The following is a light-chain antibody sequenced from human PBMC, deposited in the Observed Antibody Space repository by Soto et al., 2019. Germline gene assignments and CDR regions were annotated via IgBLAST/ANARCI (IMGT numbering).Light chain of an antibody. CDR2: EVS. CDR3: SSYTSSSTYV. V-gene: IGLV2-14*01. Sequence: QSVLTQPASVSGSPGQSITISCTGTSSDVGGYNYVSWYHQHPGKAPKLMIYEVSNRPSGVSNRFSGSKSGNTASLTISGLQAEDEADYYCSSYTSSSTYVLGTGTKLTVL. J-gene: IGLJ1*01. CDR1: SSDVGGYNY.